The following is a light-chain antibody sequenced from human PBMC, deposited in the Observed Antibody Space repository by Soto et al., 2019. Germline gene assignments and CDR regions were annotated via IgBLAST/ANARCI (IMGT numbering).Light chain of an antibody. CDR2: EGS. CDR3: CSYAGSSTSLYV. J-gene: IGLJ1*01. V-gene: IGLV2-23*01. Sequence: QSVLTKPASVSGSPGQSITISCTGTSSDVGSYNLVSWYQQPPGKAPKLMIYEGSKRPSGISNRFSGSKSGNTASLTISGLQAEDEADYYCCSYAGSSTSLYVFGTGTKVTVL. CDR1: SSDVGSYNL.